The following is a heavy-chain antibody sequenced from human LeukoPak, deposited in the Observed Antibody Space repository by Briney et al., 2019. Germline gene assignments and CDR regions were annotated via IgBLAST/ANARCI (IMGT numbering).Heavy chain of an antibody. CDR3: ARARGTGWYFDL. Sequence: PGGSLRLSCAASGFTFSSYSMDWVRQAPGKGLEGVSYTSSSSSTIKYADSVRGRFTISRDNAENSLYLQMNSLRDEDTAVYYCARARGTGWYFDLWGRGTLVTVSS. J-gene: IGHJ2*01. V-gene: IGHV3-48*02. CDR2: TSSSSSTI. CDR1: GFTFSSYS. D-gene: IGHD2-15*01.